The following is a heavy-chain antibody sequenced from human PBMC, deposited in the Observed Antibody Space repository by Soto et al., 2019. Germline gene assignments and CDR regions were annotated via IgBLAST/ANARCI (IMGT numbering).Heavy chain of an antibody. D-gene: IGHD6-19*01. CDR1: GYSFTIYC. J-gene: IGHJ4*02. Sequence: GESLKISCKGSGYSFTIYCISWVRQMPGKGLEWMGRIDPSDSYTNYSPSFQGHVTISADKSISTAYLQWSSLKASDTAMYYCARLDIAVAGIFDYWGQGTLVTVSS. CDR3: ARLDIAVAGIFDY. V-gene: IGHV5-10-1*01. CDR2: IDPSDSYT.